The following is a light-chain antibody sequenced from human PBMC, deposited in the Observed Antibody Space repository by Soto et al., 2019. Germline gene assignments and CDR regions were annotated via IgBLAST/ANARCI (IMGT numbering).Light chain of an antibody. Sequence: SVLTQPASVSGSPGQSITISCTGTNGDVGSYDLVSWYQQYPGKAPKLIIYEVNKRPSGVSNRFSGAKSGNTASLTISGLQTEDEADYDCCSYAGGNTLIFGGGTQLTVL. CDR2: EVN. CDR3: CSYAGGNTLI. J-gene: IGLJ2*01. V-gene: IGLV2-23*02. CDR1: NGDVGSYDL.